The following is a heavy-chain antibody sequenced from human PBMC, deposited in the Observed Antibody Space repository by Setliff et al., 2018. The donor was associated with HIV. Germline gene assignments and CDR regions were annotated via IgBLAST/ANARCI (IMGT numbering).Heavy chain of an antibody. Sequence: GGSLRLSCAASGFIFDDFAMNWVRQAPGKGLEWVSGISWSSGSIGYADSVKGRFTISRDNAKNSLYLQMNSLRAEDMALYYCAKGDHTISSSWSPYFDYWGQGTLVTVSS. V-gene: IGHV3-9*03. CDR2: ISWSSGSI. J-gene: IGHJ4*02. D-gene: IGHD6-13*01. CDR3: AKGDHTISSSWSPYFDY. CDR1: GFIFDDFA.